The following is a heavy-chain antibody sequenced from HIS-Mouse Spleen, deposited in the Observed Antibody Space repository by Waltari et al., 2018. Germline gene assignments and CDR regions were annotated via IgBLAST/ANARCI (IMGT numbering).Heavy chain of an antibody. D-gene: IGHD6-6*01. CDR1: GYTFPSYG. J-gene: IGHJ4*02. V-gene: IGHV1-18*01. CDR3: ASTPLRSSSFDY. Sequence: QVQLVQSGAAVKKPGASVKVSCKASGYTFPSYGTSWLRQAPGQGLEWMGWISAYNGNTNYAQKLQGRVTMTTDTSTSTAYMELRSLRSDDTAVYYCASTPLRSSSFDYWGQGTLVTVSS. CDR2: ISAYNGNT.